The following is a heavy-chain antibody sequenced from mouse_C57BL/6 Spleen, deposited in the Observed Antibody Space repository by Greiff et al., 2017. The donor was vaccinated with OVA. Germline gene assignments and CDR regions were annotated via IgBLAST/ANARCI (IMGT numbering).Heavy chain of an antibody. CDR1: GYTFTDYN. J-gene: IGHJ2*01. V-gene: IGHV1-18*01. CDR2: INPNNGGT. CDR3: VAYYSNRIYYFDY. D-gene: IGHD2-5*01. Sequence: VQLQQSGPELVKPGASVKIPCKASGYTFTDYNMDWVKQSHGKSLEWIGDINPNNGGTIYNQKFKGKATLTVDKSSSTAYMELRSLTSEDTAVYYCVAYYSNRIYYFDYWGQGTTLTVSS.